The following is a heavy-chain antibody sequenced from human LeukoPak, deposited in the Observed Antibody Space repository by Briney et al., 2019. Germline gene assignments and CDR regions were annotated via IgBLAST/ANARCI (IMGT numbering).Heavy chain of an antibody. CDR3: ANSANYGGISGYFDY. V-gene: IGHV4-39*01. Sequence: SETLSLTCSVSGGSISSSSYYWGWIRQPPGKGLEWIGSIYYSGSTYYNPSLKSRVTISVDTSKNQFSLKLNSVTAADTAVYYCANSANYGGISGYFDYWGQGTLVTVSS. CDR1: GGSISSSSYY. D-gene: IGHD4-23*01. J-gene: IGHJ4*02. CDR2: IYYSGST.